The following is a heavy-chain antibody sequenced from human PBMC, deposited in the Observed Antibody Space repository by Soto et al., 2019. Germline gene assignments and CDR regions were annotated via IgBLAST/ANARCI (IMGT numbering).Heavy chain of an antibody. CDR2: ISAYNGNT. J-gene: IGHJ6*02. CDR1: GYTFTSYY. V-gene: IGHV1-18*04. CDR3: ARHGGYSYGLARYYYYGIDV. Sequence: QVQLVQSGAEVKKPGASVKVSCKASGYTFTSYYMHWVRQAPGQGLEWMGWISAYNGNTNYAQKLQGRVTMTTDTSTSTAYMELRSLRSDDTAVYYCARHGGYSYGLARYYYYGIDVWGQGTTVTVSS. D-gene: IGHD5-18*01.